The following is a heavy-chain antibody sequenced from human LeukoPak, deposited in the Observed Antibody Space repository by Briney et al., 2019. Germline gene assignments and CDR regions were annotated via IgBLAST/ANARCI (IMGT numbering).Heavy chain of an antibody. CDR3: AWINWNYFDY. Sequence: PSETLSLTCTVSGGSITSYYWSWIRQPPGKGLEWIGYIYYSGNTNYNPSLKSRLTMSADRSRNQFSLELTSVTAADTAVYYCAWINWNYFDYWGQGILVTVSS. V-gene: IGHV4-59*08. D-gene: IGHD1-20*01. J-gene: IGHJ4*02. CDR1: GGSITSYY. CDR2: IYYSGNT.